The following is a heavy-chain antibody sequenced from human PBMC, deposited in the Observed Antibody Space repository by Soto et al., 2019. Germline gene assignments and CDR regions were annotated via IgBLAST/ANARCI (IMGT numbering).Heavy chain of an antibody. V-gene: IGHV3-23*01. CDR2: IGTSNGVT. CDR3: AKTLRDGLRTFDY. J-gene: IGHJ4*02. D-gene: IGHD4-17*01. Sequence: EVQLLESGGDLVQPGGSLRLSCVASGYTFSGYGLGWVRQAPGKGLEWVAAIGTSNGVTAYADSVKGRFTISRDNSENTMYLQMNSLRAEDTAVYYCAKTLRDGLRTFDYWGQGTLVTVSS. CDR1: GYTFSGYG.